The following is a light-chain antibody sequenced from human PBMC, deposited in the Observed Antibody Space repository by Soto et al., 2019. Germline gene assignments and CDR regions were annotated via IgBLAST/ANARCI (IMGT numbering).Light chain of an antibody. V-gene: IGKV3-11*01. CDR2: DTS. CDR3: QQRGNWPPGFT. Sequence: EIVLTQSPATLSLSPGERATLSCRASQTVSRHLAWYQQKPGQAPRLLIYDTSNRATGIPARFSGSGSGTDFTRTISGLETEDFAVYYCQQRGNWPPGFTFGPGTTVDMK. CDR1: QTVSRH. J-gene: IGKJ3*01.